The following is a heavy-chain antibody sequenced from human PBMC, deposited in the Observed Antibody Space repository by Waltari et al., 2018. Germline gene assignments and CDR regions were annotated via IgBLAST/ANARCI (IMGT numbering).Heavy chain of an antibody. V-gene: IGHV4-59*01. D-gene: IGHD2-8*01. CDR1: GGSISSYY. CDR3: ARVMSGYYYYMDV. CDR2: IYYSGST. J-gene: IGHJ6*03. Sequence: QVQLQESGPGLVKPSETLSLTCTVSGGSISSYYWSWIRQPPGKGLEWIWYIYYSGSTKYNPSLKSRVTISVDTSKNQFSLKLSSVTAADTAVYYCARVMSGYYYYMDVWGKGTTVTVSS.